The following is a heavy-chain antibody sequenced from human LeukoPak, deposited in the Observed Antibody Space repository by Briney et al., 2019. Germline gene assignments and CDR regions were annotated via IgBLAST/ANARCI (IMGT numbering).Heavy chain of an antibody. V-gene: IGHV1-46*01. CDR2: INPSGGST. CDR3: SSGASRDY. J-gene: IGHJ4*02. Sequence: ASVKVSSKASGYTFTNYYMHWVRQAPGQGLEWMGIINPSGGSTNYAQKFRDRVTMTRDMSTSTVYMELSSLRSEDTAVYYCSSGASRDYWGQGTLVTVSS. CDR1: GYTFTNYY.